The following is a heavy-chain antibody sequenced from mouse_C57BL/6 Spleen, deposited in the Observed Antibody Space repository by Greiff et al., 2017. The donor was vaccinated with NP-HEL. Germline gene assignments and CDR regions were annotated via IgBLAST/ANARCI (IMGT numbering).Heavy chain of an antibody. V-gene: IGHV8-8*01. J-gene: IGHJ1*03. Sequence: QVTLKVSGPGILQPSQTLSLTCSFSGFSLSTFGMGVGWIRQPSGKGLEWLAHIWWDDDKYYNPALKSRLTISKDTSKNRVFLKVANVDTADTATYYCARSYYGSSPHFDVWGTGTTVTVSS. CDR1: GFSLSTFGMG. CDR2: IWWDDDK. D-gene: IGHD1-1*01. CDR3: ARSYYGSSPHFDV.